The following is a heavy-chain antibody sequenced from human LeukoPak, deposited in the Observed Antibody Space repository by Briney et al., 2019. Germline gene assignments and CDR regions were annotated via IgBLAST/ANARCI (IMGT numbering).Heavy chain of an antibody. J-gene: IGHJ4*02. V-gene: IGHV3-11*01. Sequence: LSLTCTVSGGSINGYYWSWIRQPPGKGLEGVSYISSSGSTIYYADSVKGRFTISRDNAKNSLYLQMNSLRAEDTAVYYCARRGQTYDYWGQGTLVTVSS. CDR2: ISSSGSTI. CDR1: GGSINGYY. CDR3: ARRGQTYDY.